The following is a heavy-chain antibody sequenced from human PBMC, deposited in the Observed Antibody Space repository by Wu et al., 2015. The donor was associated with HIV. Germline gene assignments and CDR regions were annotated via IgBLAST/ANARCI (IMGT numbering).Heavy chain of an antibody. D-gene: IGHD5-24*01. CDR1: GGTFDDFA. Sequence: QVQLLQSGAEVKKPGSSVTVSCKISGGTFDDFAVNWVRQAPGQGLEWVGAVIPIFGTANYAQKFQGRVTITADESTSTAYMELSSLRSEDTAVYYCAREILTRWLQLSGFDFWGQGTLVAVSS. V-gene: IGHV1-69*12. CDR3: AREILTRWLQLSGFDF. CDR2: VIPIFGTA. J-gene: IGHJ4*02.